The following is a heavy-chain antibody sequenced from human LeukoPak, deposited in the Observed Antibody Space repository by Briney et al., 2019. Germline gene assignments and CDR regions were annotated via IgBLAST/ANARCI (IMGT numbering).Heavy chain of an antibody. V-gene: IGHV4-59*08. CDR1: GGSVSSYY. J-gene: IGHJ5*02. Sequence: PSETLSLTCTVSGGSVSSYYWSWIRQPPGKGLEGIGYIYDIGSTKYNPSLKSRVTMSVDTSKNQFSLKLSSVTAADTAVYHCARTYYYDSSGYLNHWFDPWGQGTLVTVSS. CDR3: ARTYYYDSSGYLNHWFDP. CDR2: IYDIGST. D-gene: IGHD3-22*01.